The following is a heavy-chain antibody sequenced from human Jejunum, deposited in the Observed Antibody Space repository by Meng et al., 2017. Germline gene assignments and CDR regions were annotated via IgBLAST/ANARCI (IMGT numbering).Heavy chain of an antibody. V-gene: IGHV4-34*01. J-gene: IGHJ5*01. D-gene: IGHD2-21*01. CDR1: SGSFTGYY. Sequence: QVDLQRWGEGLLKPSETLSLTCTVYSGSFTGYYWSWVRQSPGKGLEWIGEIHQTGSTNYSPSLQSRVTISIDTSKNEFSLELRSVTAADTAVYYCARYLWSRGLFDSWGQGTLVTVSS. CDR3: ARYLWSRGLFDS. CDR2: IHQTGST.